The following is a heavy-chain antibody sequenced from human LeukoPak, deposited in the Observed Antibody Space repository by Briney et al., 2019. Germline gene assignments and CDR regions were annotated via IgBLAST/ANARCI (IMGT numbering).Heavy chain of an antibody. Sequence: GASVKVSCKASGYTFTSYGISWVRQAPGQGLEWMGWISAYNGNTNYAQKLQGRVTMTTDTSTSTAYMELRSLRSDDTAVYYCARDYDYYDSSGYDAFDIWGQGTMVTVSS. J-gene: IGHJ3*02. D-gene: IGHD3-22*01. CDR2: ISAYNGNT. CDR3: ARDYDYYDSSGYDAFDI. V-gene: IGHV1-18*01. CDR1: GYTFTSYG.